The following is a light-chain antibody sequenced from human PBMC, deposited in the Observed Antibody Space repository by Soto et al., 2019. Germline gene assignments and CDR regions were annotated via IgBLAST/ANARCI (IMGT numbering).Light chain of an antibody. CDR1: SSDVGSYNL. CDR2: EVT. Sequence: QSVLTQAASMSGSPGQSITISCTGTSSDVGSYNLVSWYQHHPGKAPNVIIYEVTKRPSGVSNRFSGSKSGNTASLTISGIQAEDEADYYCCSYAGGSTMQFGGGTKLTVL. V-gene: IGLV2-23*02. J-gene: IGLJ2*01. CDR3: CSYAGGSTMQ.